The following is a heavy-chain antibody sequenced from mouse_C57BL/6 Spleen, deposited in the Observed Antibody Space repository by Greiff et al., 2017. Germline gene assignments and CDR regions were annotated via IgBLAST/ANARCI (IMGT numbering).Heavy chain of an antibody. Sequence: QVQLQQSGAELVKPGASVKLSCKASGYTFTSYWMHWVKQRPGQGLEWIGMIHPNSGSTNYNEKFKSKATLTVDKSSSTAYMQLSSLTSEDSAVYYCARQDDYSNLWAYWGQGTLVTVSA. D-gene: IGHD2-5*01. CDR3: ARQDDYSNLWAY. J-gene: IGHJ3*01. V-gene: IGHV1-64*01. CDR2: IHPNSGST. CDR1: GYTFTSYW.